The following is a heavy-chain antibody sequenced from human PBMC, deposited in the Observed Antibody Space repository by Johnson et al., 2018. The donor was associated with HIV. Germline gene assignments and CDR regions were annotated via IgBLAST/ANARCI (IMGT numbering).Heavy chain of an antibody. CDR3: ARNGDGYTPDAFDI. CDR2: IKQDGSER. CDR1: GFTFSSYW. Sequence: MQLVESGGGLVQPGGSLRLSCAASGFTFSSYWMSWVRQAPGKGLEWVANIKQDGSERYHVDSVKGRVTISRDNAKKSLYLQMNSLRVEDTAVYFCARNGDGYTPDAFDIWGQGTMVTVSS. D-gene: IGHD5-24*01. J-gene: IGHJ3*02. V-gene: IGHV3-7*01.